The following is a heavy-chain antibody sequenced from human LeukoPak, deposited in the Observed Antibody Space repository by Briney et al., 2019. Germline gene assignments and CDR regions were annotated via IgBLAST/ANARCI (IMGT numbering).Heavy chain of an antibody. CDR2: ISAYNGNT. Sequence: GASVKVSCKASGYTFISYGISWVRQAPGQGLEWMGWISAYNGNTNYAQKLQGRVTMTTDTSTSTAYMELRSLRSDDTAVYYCARDLGTAMVNLGSDYWGQGTLVTVSS. V-gene: IGHV1-18*01. D-gene: IGHD5-18*01. CDR1: GYTFISYG. CDR3: ARDLGTAMVNLGSDY. J-gene: IGHJ4*02.